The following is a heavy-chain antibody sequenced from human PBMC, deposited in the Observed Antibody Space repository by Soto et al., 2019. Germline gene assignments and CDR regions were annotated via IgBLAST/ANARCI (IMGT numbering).Heavy chain of an antibody. J-gene: IGHJ6*02. D-gene: IGHD1-26*01. Sequence: EVQLVESGGGLVQPGRSLRLSCAASGFTFDDYAMHWVRQAPGKGLEWVSGISWNSGSIGYADSVKGRFTISRDNAKNSLYLQMNSLRAEDTALYYCAKDRESGSLSDYYYGMDVWGQGTTVTVSS. CDR3: AKDRESGSLSDYYYGMDV. V-gene: IGHV3-9*01. CDR1: GFTFDDYA. CDR2: ISWNSGSI.